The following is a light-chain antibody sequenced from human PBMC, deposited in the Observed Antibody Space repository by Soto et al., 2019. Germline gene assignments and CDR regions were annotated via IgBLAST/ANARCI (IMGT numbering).Light chain of an antibody. CDR3: SSYTESSTL. CDR2: GVS. CDR1: SSDVGSYNY. J-gene: IGLJ1*01. Sequence: QSALTQPASVSGSPGQSITISCTGTSSDVGSYNYVSWYQQHPGKAPKLMIYGVSDRPSGISSRFSGSKSGNTASLTISGLQTEDEADYYCSSYTESSTLFGTGTKLTVL. V-gene: IGLV2-14*01.